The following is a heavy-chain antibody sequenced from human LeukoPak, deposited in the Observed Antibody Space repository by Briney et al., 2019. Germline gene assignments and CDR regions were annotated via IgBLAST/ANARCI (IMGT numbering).Heavy chain of an antibody. CDR3: ASQQWELDAFDI. CDR2: IYYSGST. CDR1: RGSISSSRYY. D-gene: IGHD1-26*01. J-gene: IGHJ3*02. Sequence: SETLSLTCTVSRGSISSSRYYWGWIRQPPGKGLVGIGSIYYSGSTYYHPALKSRVTISVDTSKNQFSLKLSSVPAADTAVYYCASQQWELDAFDIWGQGTMVTVSS. V-gene: IGHV4-39*07.